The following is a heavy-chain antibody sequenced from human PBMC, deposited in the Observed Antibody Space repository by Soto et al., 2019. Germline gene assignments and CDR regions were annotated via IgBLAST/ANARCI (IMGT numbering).Heavy chain of an antibody. J-gene: IGHJ4*02. CDR1: GYTFTSYG. V-gene: IGHV1-18*01. CDR3: AREIVGATTYYFDY. CDR2: ISAYNGNT. D-gene: IGHD1-26*01. Sequence: ASVKVSCKASGYTFTSYGIIWVRQAPGQGLEWMGWISAYNGNTNYAQKLQGRVTMTTDTSTSTAYMELRSLRSDDTAVYYCAREIVGATTYYFDYWGQGTLVTVSS.